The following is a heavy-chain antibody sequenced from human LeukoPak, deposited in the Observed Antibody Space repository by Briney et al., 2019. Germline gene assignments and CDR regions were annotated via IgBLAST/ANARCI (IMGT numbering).Heavy chain of an antibody. D-gene: IGHD5-18*01. CDR1: GFSFSSYE. V-gene: IGHV3-48*03. CDR2: ISRSATTI. J-gene: IGHJ4*02. Sequence: GGSLRLSCEVSGFSFSSYEMNWVRQAPGKGLEWVSYISRSATTISYADSVKGRFTISRDNAKNSLYPQMNSLRTEDTAVYYCARSLDTAMVLSPSYFDSWGQGTLVTVSS. CDR3: ARSLDTAMVLSPSYFDS.